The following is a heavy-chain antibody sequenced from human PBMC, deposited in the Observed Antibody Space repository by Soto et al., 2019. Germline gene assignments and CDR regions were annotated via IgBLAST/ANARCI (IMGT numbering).Heavy chain of an antibody. CDR1: GGSFSGYY. CDR3: ASWPPPHPGPYYYGMDV. Sequence: QVQLQQWGAGLLKPSETLSLTCAVYGGSFSGYYWSWIRQPPGKGLEWIGEINHSGSTNYNPSLKSRVTISVDTSKNQFSLKLSSVTAADTAVYYCASWPPPHPGPYYYGMDVWGQGTTVTVSS. V-gene: IGHV4-34*01. J-gene: IGHJ6*02. CDR2: INHSGST.